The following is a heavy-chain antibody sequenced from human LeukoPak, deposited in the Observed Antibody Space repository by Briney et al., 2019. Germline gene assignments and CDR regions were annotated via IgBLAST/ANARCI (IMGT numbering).Heavy chain of an antibody. V-gene: IGHV3-23*01. CDR3: AKREGYYYYMDV. Sequence: GGSLRLSCAASGFTFSSYAMTWVRQAPGKGLEWVSTIRGSGGSTYYADSVKGRFTISRDNSKNTLYLQMNSLRAEDTAVYYCAKREGYYYYMDVWGKGTTVTVSS. CDR2: IRGSGGST. J-gene: IGHJ6*03. CDR1: GFTFSSYA.